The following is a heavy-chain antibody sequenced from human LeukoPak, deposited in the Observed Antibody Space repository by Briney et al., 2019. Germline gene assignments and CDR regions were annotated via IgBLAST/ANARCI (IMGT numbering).Heavy chain of an antibody. Sequence: SGTLSLTCAVSGGSISSSNWWSWVRQPPGKGLEWIGEIYHSGSTNYNPSLKSRVTISVDTSKNQFSLKLSSVTAADTAVYYCAREGVAAPTFDYWGQGTLVTVSS. V-gene: IGHV4-4*02. J-gene: IGHJ4*02. CDR3: AREGVAAPTFDY. CDR2: IYHSGST. CDR1: GGSISSSNW. D-gene: IGHD2-15*01.